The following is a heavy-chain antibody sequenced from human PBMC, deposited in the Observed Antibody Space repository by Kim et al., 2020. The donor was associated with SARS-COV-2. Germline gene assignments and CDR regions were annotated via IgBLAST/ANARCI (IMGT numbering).Heavy chain of an antibody. D-gene: IGHD6-6*01. CDR1: GFTFGDFA. CDR2: LSWNSGVI. CDR3: AKDLVSSSFRAFHI. J-gene: IGHJ3*02. Sequence: GGSLRLSCAASGFTFGDFAMHWVRQVPGKGLEWVSGLSWNSGVIGYADSVKGRFTISRHNAEKSLYLQMNSLRAEDTAFYYCAKDLVSSSFRAFHIWGQGTMVTVSS. V-gene: IGHV3-9*01.